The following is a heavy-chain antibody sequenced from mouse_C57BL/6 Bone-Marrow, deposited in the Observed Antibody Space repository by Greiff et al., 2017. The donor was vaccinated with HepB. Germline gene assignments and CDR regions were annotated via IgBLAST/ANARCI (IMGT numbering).Heavy chain of an antibody. Sequence: VQLKQSGPGLAKPSQTLSLTCSVTGYSITSDYWNWIRKFPGNKLEYMGYISYSGSTYYNPSLKSRISITRDTSTNQYYLQWNSVTTEEKATYYCARRSSHVYFDVWGTGTTVTVSS. V-gene: IGHV3-8*01. CDR2: ISYSGST. D-gene: IGHD1-1*01. CDR3: ARRSSHVYFDV. CDR1: GYSITSDY. J-gene: IGHJ1*03.